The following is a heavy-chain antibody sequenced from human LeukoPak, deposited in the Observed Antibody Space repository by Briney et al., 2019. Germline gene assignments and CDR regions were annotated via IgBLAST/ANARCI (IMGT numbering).Heavy chain of an antibody. J-gene: IGHJ4*02. D-gene: IGHD6-13*01. CDR2: INPNSGGT. V-gene: IGHV1-2*02. CDR3: ARDKGSAAGTLDY. CDR1: GYTFTGYY. Sequence: SVTVSFKASGYTFTGYYMHWVRRAPAQGLEWMGWINPNSGGTNYAQKFQGRVTMTRDTSISTAYMELSRLRSDDTAVYYCARDKGSAAGTLDYWGQGTLVTVSS.